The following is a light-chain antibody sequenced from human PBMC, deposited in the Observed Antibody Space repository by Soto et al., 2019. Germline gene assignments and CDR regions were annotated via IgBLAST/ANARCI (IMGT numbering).Light chain of an antibody. CDR1: QSVSSN. V-gene: IGKV3-11*01. CDR2: GAS. CDR3: QQRTNWPPWT. J-gene: IGKJ1*01. Sequence: EIVMTQSPATLSVSPGERATLSCRASQSVSSNLAWYQQKPGQAPRLLIYGASNRATGIPARFSGSGSGTDFTLTISSLEPEDFAFYYCQQRTNWPPWTFGQGTKVDIK.